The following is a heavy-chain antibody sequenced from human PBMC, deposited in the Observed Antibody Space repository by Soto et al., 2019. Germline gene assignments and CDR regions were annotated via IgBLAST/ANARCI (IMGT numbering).Heavy chain of an antibody. Sequence: SETLSLTCTVSGVSVSSDNYYWSWIRQPPGKGLEWIGHIYNTGSTTYNPSLKSRVTISLDTSRNHFSLSLNSVTAADTAVFYCAREYSNSPEAFDFWGRGTLVTVSS. CDR2: IYNTGST. J-gene: IGHJ4*02. CDR1: GVSVSSDNYY. D-gene: IGHD6-6*01. CDR3: AREYSNSPEAFDF. V-gene: IGHV4-61*03.